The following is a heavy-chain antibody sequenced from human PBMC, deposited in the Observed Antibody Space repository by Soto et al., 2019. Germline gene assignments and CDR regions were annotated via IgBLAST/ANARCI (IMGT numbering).Heavy chain of an antibody. CDR1: GGSISSSSCY. Sequence: ETLSLTCTVSGGSISSSSCYWGWIRQPPGKGLEWVGSIYYSGSTYYNPSLKSRVTISVDTSKNQFSLKLSSVTAADTAVYYCARYCSGGSCYPGLAFDSWGQGTMVTVSS. CDR3: ARYCSGGSCYPGLAFDS. V-gene: IGHV4-39*01. D-gene: IGHD2-15*01. J-gene: IGHJ3*02. CDR2: IYYSGST.